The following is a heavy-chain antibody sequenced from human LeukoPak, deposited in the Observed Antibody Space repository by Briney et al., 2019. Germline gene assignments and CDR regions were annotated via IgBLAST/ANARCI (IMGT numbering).Heavy chain of an antibody. CDR2: IYHSGST. CDR1: GGSFSGYY. Sequence: SETLSLTCAVYGGSFSGYYWSWIRQPPGKGLEWIGSIYHSGSTYYNPSLKSRGTISVDTSKNQFSLKLSSVTAADTAVYYCARDREMGQYSSSSGVDYWGQGTLVTVSS. V-gene: IGHV4-34*01. D-gene: IGHD6-6*01. J-gene: IGHJ4*02. CDR3: ARDREMGQYSSSSGVDY.